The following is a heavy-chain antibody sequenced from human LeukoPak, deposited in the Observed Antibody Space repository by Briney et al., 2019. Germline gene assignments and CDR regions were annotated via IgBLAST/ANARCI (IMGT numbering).Heavy chain of an antibody. D-gene: IGHD2-15*01. V-gene: IGHV3-23*01. J-gene: IGHJ6*03. CDR3: AKGVEDSGIYYYYYMDV. CDR1: GFTFSSYTFSTYA. Sequence: GGSLRLSCAASGFTFSSYTFSTYAMSWVRQAPGKGLEWASSVSGSGVSTYYADSVKGRFTISRDNSKNTLYLQMNGLRAEDTAVYYCAKGVEDSGIYYYYYMDVWGKGTTVTVSS. CDR2: VSGSGVST.